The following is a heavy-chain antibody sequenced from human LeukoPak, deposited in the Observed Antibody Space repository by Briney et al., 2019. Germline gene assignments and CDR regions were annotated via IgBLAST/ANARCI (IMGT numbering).Heavy chain of an antibody. CDR1: GYTFTNYD. D-gene: IGHD2-21*02. Sequence: GASVKVSCKASGYTFTNYDINWLRQATGQGLEWMAWMTPNSGNTGHEQKFQGRLTMTRDISISTAYMELSSLRSEDTAVYYCAFCGGDCGGAFDVWGHGTMVTVSS. J-gene: IGHJ3*01. CDR2: MTPNSGNT. V-gene: IGHV1-8*01. CDR3: AFCGGDCGGAFDV.